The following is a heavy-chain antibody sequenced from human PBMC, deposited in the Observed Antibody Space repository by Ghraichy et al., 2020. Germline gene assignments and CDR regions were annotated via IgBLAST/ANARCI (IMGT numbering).Heavy chain of an antibody. V-gene: IGHV3-48*03. CDR3: ARDLRSPWFDP. Sequence: VGSLRLSCTGSGFTLSSYEINWVRQAPGKGLEWVAFISRSGDIRHYADSVKGRFIISRDNTRESLYLHLNSLEVEDTAVYYCARDLRSPWFDPWGQGTRVTVSS. CDR2: ISRSGDIR. CDR1: GFTLSSYE. D-gene: IGHD3-10*01. J-gene: IGHJ5*02.